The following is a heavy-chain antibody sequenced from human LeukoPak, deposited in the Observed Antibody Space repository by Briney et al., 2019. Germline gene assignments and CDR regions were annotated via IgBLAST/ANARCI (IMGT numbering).Heavy chain of an antibody. Sequence: PGGSLRLSCAASGFTFSSYAMHWVRQAPGKGLEWVAVISYDGSNKYYADSVKGRFTISRDNSKNTLYLQMNSLRAKDTAVYYCARISMPYYYYGMDVWGQGTTVTVSS. V-gene: IGHV3-30-3*01. CDR2: ISYDGSNK. J-gene: IGHJ6*02. D-gene: IGHD2-2*01. CDR1: GFTFSSYA. CDR3: ARISMPYYYYGMDV.